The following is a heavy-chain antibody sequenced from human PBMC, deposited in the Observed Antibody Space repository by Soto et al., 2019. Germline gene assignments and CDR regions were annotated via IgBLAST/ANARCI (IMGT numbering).Heavy chain of an antibody. CDR2: ISSSSSVI. V-gene: IGHV3-48*01. J-gene: IGHJ6*03. CDR1: GFILINCA. D-gene: IGHD7-27*01. CDR3: ARDLSWGSNWYYYMDV. Sequence: EVQLVESGGGLVQPGGSLRLSCAPSGFILINCAMNWVRQAQGKGLGWVSYISSSSSVIDYADSVKGRFTVSRDNARNSLYLQMNSLRAEDTAVYYCARDLSWGSNWYYYMDVWGKGTTVTVSS.